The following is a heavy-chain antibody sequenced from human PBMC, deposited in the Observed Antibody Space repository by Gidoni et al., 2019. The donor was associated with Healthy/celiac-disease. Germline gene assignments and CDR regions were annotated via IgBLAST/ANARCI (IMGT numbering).Heavy chain of an antibody. J-gene: IGHJ4*02. Sequence: QVQLQQWGAGLLKPSETLSLTCAVYGGSFSGYYWSWIRQPPGKGLEWIGEINHSGSTNYNPSLKSRVTISVDTSKNQFSLKLSSVTAADTAVYYCARNRVDGDYLDYWGQGTLVTVSS. CDR3: ARNRVDGDYLDY. V-gene: IGHV4-34*01. CDR1: GGSFSGYY. D-gene: IGHD4-17*01. CDR2: INHSGST.